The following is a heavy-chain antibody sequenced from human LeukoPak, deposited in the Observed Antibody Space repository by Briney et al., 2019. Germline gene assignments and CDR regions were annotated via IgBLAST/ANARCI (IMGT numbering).Heavy chain of an antibody. CDR2: IIHSGST. CDR1: GGSFSGYY. D-gene: IGHD2-2*01. Sequence: PSEILSLTCAVYGGSFSGYYWSWIRQPPGKGLEWIGEIIHSGSTNYNPSLKSRVTISVDTSKNQFSLKLSSVTAADTAVYYCARHASSDIVVVPAATGWYFDLWGRGTLVTVSS. J-gene: IGHJ2*01. CDR3: ARHASSDIVVVPAATGWYFDL. V-gene: IGHV4-34*12.